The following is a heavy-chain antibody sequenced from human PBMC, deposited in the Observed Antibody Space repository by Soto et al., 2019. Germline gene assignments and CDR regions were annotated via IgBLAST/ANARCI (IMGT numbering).Heavy chain of an antibody. CDR3: ARSGFTVTGFDY. CDR2: IWYDGSNK. CDR1: GFTFSSYG. J-gene: IGHJ4*02. D-gene: IGHD4-17*01. Sequence: GGSLRLSCAASGFTFSSYGMHWVRQAPGKGLEWVAVIWYDGSNKYYADSVKGRFTISRDNSKNTLYLQMNSLRAEDTAVYYCARSGFTVTGFDYWGQGTLVTVSS. V-gene: IGHV3-33*01.